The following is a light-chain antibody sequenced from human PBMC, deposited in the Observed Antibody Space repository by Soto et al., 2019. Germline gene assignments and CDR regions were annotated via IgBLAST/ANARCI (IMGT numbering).Light chain of an antibody. CDR3: CSFTDSINRYV. J-gene: IGLJ1*01. V-gene: IGLV2-14*03. Sequence: QSALTQPASVSGSPGQSITISCTGTSSDVGGSNRVSWFQQHPGKAPKLMIFDVTNRPSGVSNRFSGSRSGNTASLTISGLQADDEADYCCCSFTDSINRYVFGSGTKVTVL. CDR2: DVT. CDR1: SSDVGGSNR.